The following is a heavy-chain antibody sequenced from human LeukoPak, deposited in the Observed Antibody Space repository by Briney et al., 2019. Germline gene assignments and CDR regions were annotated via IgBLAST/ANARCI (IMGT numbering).Heavy chain of an antibody. CDR3: ARGRAVRGTSSYYMDV. V-gene: IGHV4-34*01. D-gene: IGHD2-2*01. J-gene: IGHJ6*03. Sequence: SETLSLTCAVYGGSFSGYYWSWIRQPPGKGLEWIGEINHSGSTNYNPSLKSRVTISVDTSKNQFSLKLSSVTAADTAVYYCARGRAVRGTSSYYMDVWGKGTTVTVSS. CDR1: GGSFSGYY. CDR2: INHSGST.